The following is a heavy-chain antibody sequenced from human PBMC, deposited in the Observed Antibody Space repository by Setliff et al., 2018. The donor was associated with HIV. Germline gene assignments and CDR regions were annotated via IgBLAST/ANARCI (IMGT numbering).Heavy chain of an antibody. CDR3: ARDSSFVAAYNYWSGFSYFDF. CDR2: INPSGGHT. Sequence: ASVKVSCKPSGYTFSTYFIHWVRQAPGQGLEWMGTINPSGGHTSYAQKFQGRATMTRDTSTSTVYMELSSLRSEDTAVYYCARDSSFVAAYNYWSGFSYFDFWGQGTLVTVSS. V-gene: IGHV1-46*01. D-gene: IGHD3-3*01. CDR1: GYTFSTYF. J-gene: IGHJ4*02.